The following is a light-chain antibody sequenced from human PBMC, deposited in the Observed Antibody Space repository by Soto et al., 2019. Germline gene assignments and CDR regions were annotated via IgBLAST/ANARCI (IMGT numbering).Light chain of an antibody. Sequence: DIQMTQSPSTLSASVGDRVTITCRASQSISSWLAWYQQKPGKAPKLLIYKASNLESGVPSRFSGSGSGTEVTLTISSLQPDDFATYYCQQYSSPYTFGQGTKLEIK. CDR1: QSISSW. CDR3: QQYSSPYT. CDR2: KAS. J-gene: IGKJ2*01. V-gene: IGKV1-5*03.